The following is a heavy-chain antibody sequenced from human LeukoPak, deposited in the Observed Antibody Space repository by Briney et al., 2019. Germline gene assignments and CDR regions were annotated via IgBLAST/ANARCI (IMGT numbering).Heavy chain of an antibody. CDR1: GFTFSSY. J-gene: IGHJ6*03. D-gene: IGHD3-9*01. Sequence: GSLRLSCAASGFTFSSYWSWIRQPPGKGLEWVGEINHSGSTNYNPSLKSRVTISVDTSKNQFSLKLSSVTAADTAVYYCARFLAGTRHFHFYYYMDVWGKGTTVTISS. V-gene: IGHV4-34*01. CDR2: INHSGST. CDR3: ARFLAGTRHFHFYYYMDV.